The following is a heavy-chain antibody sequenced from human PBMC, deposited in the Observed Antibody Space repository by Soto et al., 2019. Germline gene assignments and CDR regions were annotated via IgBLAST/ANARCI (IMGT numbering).Heavy chain of an antibody. J-gene: IGHJ4*02. CDR1: GFTFSSHG. CDR3: ASPGGKGFPKDY. D-gene: IGHD3-16*01. V-gene: IGHV3-33*01. CDR2: IWYDGTDK. Sequence: ESGGGVVQPGRSLRLSCAASGFTFSSHGMHWVRQAPGKGLEWVAVIWYDGTDKFYADSVKGRFTISRDNSKNTPYLQMNRLRAEETAIYFCASPGGKGFPKDYWGQGTLVNVSS.